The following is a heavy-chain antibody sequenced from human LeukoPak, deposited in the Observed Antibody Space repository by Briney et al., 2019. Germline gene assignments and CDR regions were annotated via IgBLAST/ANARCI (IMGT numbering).Heavy chain of an antibody. V-gene: IGHV5-51*01. CDR1: GYSFTSYW. D-gene: IGHD3-22*01. Sequence: GESLKISCKGSGYSFTSYWIGWVRQMPGKGLEWMGIIYPGDSDTRYSTSFQGQVTISADKSISTDYQQWSSLKASDTAMEYGARQGGGEYYDGSGYYLNYWGQGTLVTVSS. J-gene: IGHJ4*02. CDR3: ARQGGGEYYDGSGYYLNY. CDR2: IYPGDSDT.